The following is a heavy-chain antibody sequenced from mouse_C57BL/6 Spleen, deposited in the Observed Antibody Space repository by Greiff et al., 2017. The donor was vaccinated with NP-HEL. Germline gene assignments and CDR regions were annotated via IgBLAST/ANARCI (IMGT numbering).Heavy chain of an antibody. V-gene: IGHV14-2*01. J-gene: IGHJ4*01. CDR1: GFNIKDYY. CDR3: ARWELTTPYYYAMDY. D-gene: IGHD2-12*01. Sequence: EVKLVESGAELVKPGASVKLSCTASGFNIKDYYMHWVKQRTEQGLEWIGRIDPEDGETKYAPKFQGKATITADTSSNTAYLQLSSLTSEDTAVYYCARWELTTPYYYAMDYWGQGTSVTVSS. CDR2: IDPEDGET.